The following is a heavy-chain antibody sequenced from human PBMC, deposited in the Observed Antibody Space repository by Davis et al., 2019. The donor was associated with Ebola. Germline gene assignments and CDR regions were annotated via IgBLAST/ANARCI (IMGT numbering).Heavy chain of an antibody. CDR3: AKDWAYYFDY. V-gene: IGHV3-7*03. CDR2: IKQDGSEK. D-gene: IGHD7-27*01. CDR1: GFTFSSYW. Sequence: GESLKISCAASGFTFSSYWMSWVRQAPGKGLEWVANIKQDGSEKYYVDSVKGRFTISRDNAKDSLYLQMNTLRAEDTAVYYCAKDWAYYFDYWGQGTLVTVSS. J-gene: IGHJ4*02.